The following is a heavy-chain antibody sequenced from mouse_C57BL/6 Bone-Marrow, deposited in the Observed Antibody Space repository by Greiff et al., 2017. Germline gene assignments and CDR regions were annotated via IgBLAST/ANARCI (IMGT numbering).Heavy chain of an antibody. Sequence: VQLQQSGAELVKPGASVKMSCKASGYTFTTYPIEWMKQNHGKSLEWIGNFHPYNDDIKYNEKFKGKATLPAENSSHTVYLELSRLTSDDSAVYYCARSSNIFYYFDFWGQGTTLTVSS. J-gene: IGHJ2*01. D-gene: IGHD2-5*01. V-gene: IGHV1-47*01. CDR2: FHPYNDDI. CDR1: GYTFTTYP. CDR3: ARSSNIFYYFDF.